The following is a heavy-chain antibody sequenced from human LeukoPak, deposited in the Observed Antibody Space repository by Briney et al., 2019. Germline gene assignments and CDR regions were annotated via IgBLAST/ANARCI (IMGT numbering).Heavy chain of an antibody. D-gene: IGHD3-22*01. CDR2: ISSSSSYI. CDR1: GFTFSSYS. Sequence: GGSLRLSCAASGFTFSSYSMNWVRQAPGEGLEWVSSISSSSSYIYYADSVKGRFTISRDNAKNSLYLQMNSLRAEDTAVYYCARDRYYYDSSGHGLDYWGQGTLVTVSS. V-gene: IGHV3-21*01. J-gene: IGHJ4*02. CDR3: ARDRYYYDSSGHGLDY.